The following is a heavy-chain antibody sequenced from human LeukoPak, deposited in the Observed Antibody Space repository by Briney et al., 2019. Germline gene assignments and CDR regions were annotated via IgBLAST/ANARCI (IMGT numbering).Heavy chain of an antibody. CDR2: INTDGSST. V-gene: IGHV3-74*01. Sequence: PGGSLRLSCAASGFTFSTYWMHWVRQVPGKGLVWVSRINTDGSSTTYADSVKGRFTISRDNAKKILYLQMNSLRAEDTAVYYCARDPDRSGYYYSYYGMDVWGQGTTVTVSS. CDR1: GFTFSTYW. CDR3: ARDPDRSGYYYSYYGMDV. D-gene: IGHD3-22*01. J-gene: IGHJ6*02.